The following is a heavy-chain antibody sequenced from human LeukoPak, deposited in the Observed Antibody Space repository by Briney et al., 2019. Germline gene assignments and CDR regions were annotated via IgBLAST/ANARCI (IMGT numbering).Heavy chain of an antibody. CDR1: GFTFSNYE. D-gene: IGHD4-17*01. CDR2: ISSSGPTM. CDR3: ARRTTGDDY. Sequence: PGGSLRLSCAASGFTFSNYEMNWVRQAPGRGLEWVSYISSSGPTMYYADSVKGRFTISRDNAKNSLYLQMDSLRAEDTGVCYCARRTTGDDYWGQGTLVTVSS. J-gene: IGHJ4*02. V-gene: IGHV3-48*03.